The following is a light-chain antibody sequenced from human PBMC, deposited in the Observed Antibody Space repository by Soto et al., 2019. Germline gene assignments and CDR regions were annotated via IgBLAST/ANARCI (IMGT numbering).Light chain of an antibody. J-gene: IGKJ1*01. Sequence: DIQRTQSPAYQSASIGDRVTITCRASQGISSYLAWYQQKPGEAPKLLIYTASTLQSGVPSRFSGSGSGTEFTLTISSLQPDDFATYYCQQYNSYSWTFGQGGKV. CDR2: TAS. CDR1: QGISSY. CDR3: QQYNSYSWT. V-gene: IGKV1-9*01.